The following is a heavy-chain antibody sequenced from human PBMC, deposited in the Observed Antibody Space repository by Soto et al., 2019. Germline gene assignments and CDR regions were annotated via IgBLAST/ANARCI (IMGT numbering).Heavy chain of an antibody. CDR3: ARVVPIASNTYNPTWP. V-gene: IGHV1-18*04. CDR2: ISGYDGHT. D-gene: IGHD1-1*01. J-gene: IGHJ5*02. Sequence: ASVKVSCKASGYTFTSFGISWVRQAPGQGLEWMGLISGYDGHTEYGQKFQGRVTMTTDTSTSTAYMDLRSLTSDDTAVYFCARVVPIASNTYNPTWPWGQGTLVTVS. CDR1: GYTFTSFG.